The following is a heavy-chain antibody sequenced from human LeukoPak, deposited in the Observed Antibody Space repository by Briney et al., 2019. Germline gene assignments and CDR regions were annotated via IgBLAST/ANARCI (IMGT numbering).Heavy chain of an antibody. V-gene: IGHV1-2*02. CDR1: GYTFTGYY. J-gene: IGHJ4*02. CDR2: INPNSGGT. CDR3: ARGSSMVRGVIFLPFDY. D-gene: IGHD3-10*01. Sequence: ASVKVSCKASGYTFTGYYMHWERQAPGQGLEWMGWINPNSGGTNYAQKFQGRVTMTRDTSISTAYMELSRLRSDDTAVYYCARGSSMVRGVIFLPFDYWGQGTLVTVSS.